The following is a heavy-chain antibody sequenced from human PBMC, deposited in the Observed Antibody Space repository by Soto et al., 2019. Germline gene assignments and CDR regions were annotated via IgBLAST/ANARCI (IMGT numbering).Heavy chain of an antibody. CDR2: IYYSENT. CDR1: GDSLSNYY. J-gene: IGHJ6*03. V-gene: IGHV4-59*01. Sequence: QVQLQESGPGLVKPSETLSLTCTVSGDSLSNYYWSWIRQSPGKGLEWIGYIYYSENTNFNPSLTSRVTISVDTSKHQFSLQLNSVTAADTAVYYCARGSRWFGESYPWGYFYYMDVWGKGTTVTVSS. CDR3: ARGSRWFGESYPWGYFYYMDV. D-gene: IGHD3-10*01.